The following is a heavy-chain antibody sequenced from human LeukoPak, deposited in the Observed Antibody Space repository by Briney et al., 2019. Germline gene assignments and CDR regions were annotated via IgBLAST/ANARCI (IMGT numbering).Heavy chain of an antibody. J-gene: IGHJ5*02. CDR2: LYPGDSDT. D-gene: IGHD4-11*01. Sequence: GESLKISCKGSGYPFTSYWIGWVRQVPGKSLEWMGILYPGDSDTRYSPSFQGQVIISADKSINTAYLQWRSLKASDTAVYYCARGMTTFDPWGQGTLVTVSS. V-gene: IGHV5-51*01. CDR1: GYPFTSYW. CDR3: ARGMTTFDP.